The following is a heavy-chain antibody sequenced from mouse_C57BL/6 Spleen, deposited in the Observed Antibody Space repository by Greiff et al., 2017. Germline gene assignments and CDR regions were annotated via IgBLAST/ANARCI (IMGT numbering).Heavy chain of an antibody. Sequence: LQESGAELVKPGASVKISCKASGYAFSSYWMNWVKQRPGKGLEWIGQIYPGDGDTNYNGKFKGKATLTADKSSSTAYMQLSSLTSEDSAVYFCASGYYGSSLYYYAMDYWGQGTSVTVSS. J-gene: IGHJ4*01. V-gene: IGHV1-80*01. CDR1: GYAFSSYW. CDR2: IYPGDGDT. CDR3: ASGYYGSSLYYYAMDY. D-gene: IGHD1-1*01.